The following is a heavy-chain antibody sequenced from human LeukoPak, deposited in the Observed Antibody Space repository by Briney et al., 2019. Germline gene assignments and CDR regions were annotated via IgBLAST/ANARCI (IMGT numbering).Heavy chain of an antibody. CDR1: GFTFSSYS. V-gene: IGHV3-7*04. D-gene: IGHD2-2*01. CDR2: INQDGSEK. J-gene: IGHJ4*02. CDR3: SRAASQY. Sequence: GGSLRLSCAASGFTFSSYSMNWVRQAPGKGLEWVANINQDGSEKYYVDSVKGRFTISRDNAKNSLYLQMNSLRAEDTAAYYCSRAASQYWGQGTLVTVSS.